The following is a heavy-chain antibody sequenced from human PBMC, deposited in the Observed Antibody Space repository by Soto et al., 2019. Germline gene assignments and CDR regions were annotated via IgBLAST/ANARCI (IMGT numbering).Heavy chain of an antibody. CDR2: ISGSAGDT. J-gene: IGHJ4*02. CDR3: AKDAYIESNSGYGN. Sequence: EVQLLESGGDLVQPGGSLRLSCADSEFTFSGYAMTWVRQAPGKGLEWVSAISGSAGDTYYADSVKGRFTIYRDTSKSTLHLQMNSLRAEDTAVYFYAKDAYIESNSGYGNWGQGTLVTVSS. V-gene: IGHV3-23*01. CDR1: EFTFSGYA. D-gene: IGHD3-22*01.